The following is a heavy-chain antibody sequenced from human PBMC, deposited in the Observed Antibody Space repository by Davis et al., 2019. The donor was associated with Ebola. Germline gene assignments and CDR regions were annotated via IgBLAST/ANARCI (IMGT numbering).Heavy chain of an antibody. CDR2: PGLSADT. V-gene: IGHV3-23*01. J-gene: IGHJ5*02. D-gene: IGHD2-2*01. CDR3: AKDRREDIVVVPAAT. Sequence: GGSLRLSCAASGFASTSYVMSWVRRAPGKGLEWVSTPGLSADTYYADSVKCRFTISRDNSKNTLYLQMNSLRAEDTAVYYCAKDRREDIVVVPAATWGQGTLVTVSS. CDR1: GFASTSYV.